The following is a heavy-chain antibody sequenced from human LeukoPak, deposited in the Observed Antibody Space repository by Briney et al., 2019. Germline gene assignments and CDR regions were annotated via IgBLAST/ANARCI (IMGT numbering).Heavy chain of an antibody. CDR1: AGSISDTNYY. CDR2: IFYSGST. Sequence: KASETLSLTCIVSAGSISDTNYYWAWIRQPPGKGLEWIGSIFYSGSTYYNPSLKSRVTISMDTSNHQFSLRLSSVTAADTSLYYCARHPVYCGGTSCYFDYWGRGILVTVSS. V-gene: IGHV4-39*01. D-gene: IGHD2-2*01. J-gene: IGHJ4*02. CDR3: ARHPVYCGGTSCYFDY.